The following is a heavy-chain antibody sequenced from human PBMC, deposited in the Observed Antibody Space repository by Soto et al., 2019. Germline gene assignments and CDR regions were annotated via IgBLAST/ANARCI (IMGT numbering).Heavy chain of an antibody. D-gene: IGHD5-18*01. CDR1: GGTFSSYA. CDR2: IIPIFGTA. J-gene: IGHJ6*02. CDR3: ARDRHTAMASYGMDV. Sequence: SVKVSCKASGGTFSSYAISWVRQAPGQGLEWMGGIIPIFGTANYAQKFQGRVTITADESTSTAYMELSSLRSEDTAVYYCARDRHTAMASYGMDVWGQGTTVTVSS. V-gene: IGHV1-69*13.